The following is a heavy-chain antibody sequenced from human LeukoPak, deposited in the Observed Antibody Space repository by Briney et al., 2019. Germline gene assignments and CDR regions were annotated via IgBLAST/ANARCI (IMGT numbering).Heavy chain of an antibody. CDR1: GFTFSGYW. CDR2: INSDGSST. J-gene: IGHJ4*02. CDR3: ARGGSYSFDY. D-gene: IGHD1-26*01. Sequence: PGGSLRLSCAASGFTFSGYWMHWVRQDPGKGLMWVSRINSDGSSTSYADSVKGRFTISRDYAKNTLYLQMNSLRAEDTAVYYCARGGSYSFDYWGQGTLVTVSS. V-gene: IGHV3-74*01.